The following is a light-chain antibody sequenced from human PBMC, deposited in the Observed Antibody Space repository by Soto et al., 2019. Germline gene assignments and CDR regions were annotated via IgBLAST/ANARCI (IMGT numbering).Light chain of an antibody. V-gene: IGKV3-11*01. CDR1: QTVSRY. Sequence: VLTQSPATLSLSPGERATLSCRASQTVSRYLAWYQQKPGQAPRLLSYYASNRAAGIPARFSGSGSGTDYTLTISSLEPEDFAVYYCQHRSTWPILTCGGGTKVEI. CDR2: YAS. CDR3: QHRSTWPILT. J-gene: IGKJ4*01.